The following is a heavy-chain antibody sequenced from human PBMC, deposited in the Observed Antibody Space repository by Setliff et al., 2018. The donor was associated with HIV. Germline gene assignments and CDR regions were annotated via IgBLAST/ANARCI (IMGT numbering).Heavy chain of an antibody. CDR3: TIPASSLAPN. CDR2: IRSSGDT. J-gene: IGHJ4*02. V-gene: IGHV4-39*01. Sequence: SETLSLTCTVSGASISSPDYYWGWIRQSPGKGLEWIASIRSSGDTYYNPSLQSRVIISVDTSNNQISLKLTSVTAADTAVYYCTIPASSLAPNWGRGTQVTVSS. CDR1: GASISSPDYY.